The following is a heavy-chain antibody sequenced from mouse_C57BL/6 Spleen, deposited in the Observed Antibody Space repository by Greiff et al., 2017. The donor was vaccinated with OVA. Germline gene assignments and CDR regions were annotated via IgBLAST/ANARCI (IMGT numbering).Heavy chain of an antibody. V-gene: IGHV1-18*01. J-gene: IGHJ4*01. CDR1: GYTFTDYN. CDR3: AKRRYWDYAMDY. CDR2: INPNNGGT. Sequence: EVQLHQSGPELVKPGASVKIPCKASGYTFTDYNMDWVKQSHGKSLEWIGDINPNNGGTIYNQKFKGKATLTVDKSSSTAYMELRSLTSEDTAVYYCAKRRYWDYAMDYWGQGTSVTVSS. D-gene: IGHD2-14*01.